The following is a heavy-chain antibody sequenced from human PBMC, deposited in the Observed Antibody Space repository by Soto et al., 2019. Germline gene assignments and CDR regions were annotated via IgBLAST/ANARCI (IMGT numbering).Heavy chain of an antibody. CDR1: GGSINTGDYY. J-gene: IGHJ6*02. V-gene: IGHV4-30-4*01. CDR3: ARGVDFEGFSPYGMDV. CDR2: IYYSGTT. Sequence: SETLSLTCTVSGGSINTGDYYWTWIRQPRGKGLEWIGYIYYSGTTYYNPSLKSRVSLSLDTSKNHFSLRLTSVTAADTDVYYCARGVDFEGFSPYGMDVWGQGTTVTVSS. D-gene: IGHD3-3*01.